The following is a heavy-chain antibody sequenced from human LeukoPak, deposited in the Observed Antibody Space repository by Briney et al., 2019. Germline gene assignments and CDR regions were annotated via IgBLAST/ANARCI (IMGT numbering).Heavy chain of an antibody. CDR1: GYTFTGYY. CDR2: INPNSGGT. V-gene: IGHV1-2*02. D-gene: IGHD6-6*01. CDR3: ASDLAARRKPNYFDY. Sequence: VASVKVSCKASGYTFTGYYMHWVRQAPGQGLEWMGWINPNSGGTNYAQKFQGRVTMTRDTSISTAYMELSRLRSDDTAVYYCASDLAARRKPNYFDYWGQGTLVTVSS. J-gene: IGHJ4*02.